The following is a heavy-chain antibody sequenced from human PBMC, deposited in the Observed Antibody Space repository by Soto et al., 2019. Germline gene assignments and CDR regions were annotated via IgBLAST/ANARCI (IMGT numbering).Heavy chain of an antibody. CDR2: ITFSGNT. V-gene: IGHV4-31*03. Sequence: QLQLQESGPGLVKPSQTLSLTCTVSGASIRGGDDHWTWIRQHPGKGLEWIGYITFSGNTHYNPSLGSRVSISVDTSKNQFSLNLNSVTAADSAIYYCAGGVSNSRLGADYDDYWGRGTLVTVSS. D-gene: IGHD4-17*01. CDR1: GASIRGGDDH. J-gene: IGHJ4*01. CDR3: AGGVSNSRLGADYDDY.